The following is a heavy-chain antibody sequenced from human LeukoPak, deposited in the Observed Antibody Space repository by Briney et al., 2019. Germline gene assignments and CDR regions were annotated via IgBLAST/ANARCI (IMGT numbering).Heavy chain of an antibody. CDR1: GGSISNHNYY. V-gene: IGHV4-61*01. CDR2: IYYSEST. CDR3: ASLVSPPYNWFDP. J-gene: IGHJ5*02. D-gene: IGHD3-10*01. Sequence: SETLSLTCTVSGGSISNHNYYWSWIRQPPGKGLEWIGYIYYSESTNYNPSLKSRVTISVDTSKNQFSLKLSSVTAADTAVYYCASLVSPPYNWFDPWGQGTLVTVSS.